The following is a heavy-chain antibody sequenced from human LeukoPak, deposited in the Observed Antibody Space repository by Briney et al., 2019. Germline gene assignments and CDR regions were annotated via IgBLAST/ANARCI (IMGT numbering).Heavy chain of an antibody. CDR2: ISGSGGST. D-gene: IGHD6-19*01. V-gene: IGHV3-23*01. Sequence: PGGSLRLSCAASGFTFSSYAMSWVRQAPGKGLEWVSAISGSGGSTYYADSVKGRFTISRDNSKNTLYLQMNSLRAEDTAVYYCARDSSGWYYFDYWGQGTLVTVSS. J-gene: IGHJ4*02. CDR1: GFTFSSYA. CDR3: ARDSSGWYYFDY.